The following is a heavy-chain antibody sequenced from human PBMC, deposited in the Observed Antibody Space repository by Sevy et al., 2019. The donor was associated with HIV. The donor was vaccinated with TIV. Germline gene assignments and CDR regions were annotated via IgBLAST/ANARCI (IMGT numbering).Heavy chain of an antibody. V-gene: IGHV5-51*01. CDR1: GYRFTDYW. CDR2: IYPGDSDT. CDR3: ARGARGTLPSYYYYPMDV. Sequence: GESLKISCKASGYRFTDYWIGWVRQMPGKGLEWMGIIYPGDSDTTYSPSFQGQVTNSVDKSINTAYLQWSSLKASDTATFYCARGARGTLPSYYYYPMDVWGQGTTVTVSS. J-gene: IGHJ6*02. D-gene: IGHD1-1*01.